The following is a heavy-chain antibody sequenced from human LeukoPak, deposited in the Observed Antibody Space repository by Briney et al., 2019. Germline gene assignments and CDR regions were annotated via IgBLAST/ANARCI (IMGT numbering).Heavy chain of an antibody. D-gene: IGHD2/OR15-2a*01. Sequence: GGSLRLSCAASGFTFSSYAMSWVRQAPGKGLEWVLAISGSGGSTYYADSVKGRFTISRDNSKNTLYLQMNSLRAEDTAVYYCAKAGRVSYYFDYWGQGTLVTVSS. CDR3: AKAGRVSYYFDY. CDR1: GFTFSSYA. V-gene: IGHV3-23*01. J-gene: IGHJ4*02. CDR2: ISGSGGST.